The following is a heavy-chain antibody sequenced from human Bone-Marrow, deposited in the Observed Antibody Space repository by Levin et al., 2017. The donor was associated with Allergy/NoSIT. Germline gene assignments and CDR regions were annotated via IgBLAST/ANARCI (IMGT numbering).Heavy chain of an antibody. V-gene: IGHV3-74*01. CDR3: ARRIDTYLWLQFDN. D-gene: IGHD5-18*01. CDR2: IDTDGTYT. J-gene: IGHJ4*02. CDR1: GFTFNNYW. Sequence: GESLKISCAASGFTFNNYWMHWVRQSPGKGLVWVSRIDTDGTYTDYADSVKGRFTISRDNAKNTLYLQMNGLRAEDTAVYFCARRIDTYLWLQFDNWGQGTLVTVSS.